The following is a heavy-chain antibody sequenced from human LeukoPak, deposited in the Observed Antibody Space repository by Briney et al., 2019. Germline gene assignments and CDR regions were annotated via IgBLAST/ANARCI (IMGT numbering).Heavy chain of an antibody. V-gene: IGHV3-48*02. CDR2: ITSGSSTI. CDR1: GFTFSSCS. CDR3: ARDSDYAFDY. D-gene: IGHD4-17*01. Sequence: GGSLSLSCAASGFTFSSCSMNWVRQAPGKGLEWVSYITSGSSTISYADSVKGRFTISRDNAKNSLYLQMNSLRDEDTAVYYCARDSDYAFDYWGQGTLVTVSS. J-gene: IGHJ4*02.